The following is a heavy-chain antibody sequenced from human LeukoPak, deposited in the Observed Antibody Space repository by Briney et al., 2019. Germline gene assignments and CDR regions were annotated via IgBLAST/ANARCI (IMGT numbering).Heavy chain of an antibody. CDR3: ARDGSGWYSYFDY. Sequence: ASVKVSCKASGYTFTGYYMHWVRQAPGQGLEGMGWINPNSGGTNYAQKFQGRVTITRDTSISTAYMELSRLRSDDTAVYYCARDGSGWYSYFDYWGQGTLVTVSS. D-gene: IGHD6-19*01. J-gene: IGHJ4*02. V-gene: IGHV1-2*02. CDR2: INPNSGGT. CDR1: GYTFTGYY.